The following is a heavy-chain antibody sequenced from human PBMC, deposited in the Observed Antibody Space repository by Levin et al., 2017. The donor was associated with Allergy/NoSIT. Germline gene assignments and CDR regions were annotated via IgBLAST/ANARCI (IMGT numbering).Heavy chain of an antibody. J-gene: IGHJ6*02. CDR2: IYPGDSDT. CDR3: ARGTDYGDSFDYGMDV. D-gene: IGHD4-17*01. V-gene: IGHV5-51*01. Sequence: GESLKISCKGSGYSFTRYWIGWVRQTPGKGLEWMGIIYPGDSDTRNSPSFQGQVTVSVDKSISTAYLQWSSLKASDTAMYYCARGTDYGDSFDYGMDVWGQGTAVNVS. CDR1: GYSFTRYW.